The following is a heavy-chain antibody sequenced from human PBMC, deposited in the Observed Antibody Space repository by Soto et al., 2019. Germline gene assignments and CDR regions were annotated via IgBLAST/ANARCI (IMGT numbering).Heavy chain of an antibody. CDR3: ARVERGTATTVVDAFDI. CDR2: MSHSGGT. J-gene: IGHJ3*02. V-gene: IGHV4-34*01. D-gene: IGHD1-1*01. Sequence: QVQLQQWGAGLLKPSETLSLTCAVYGGSVSSGSYYWSWIRQPPGKGLEWIGEMSHSGGTHFNPSLKSRGTISVDTATNQFSLKMSFVTAADTALYYCARVERGTATTVVDAFDIWGPGTMVTVSS. CDR1: GGSVSSGSYY.